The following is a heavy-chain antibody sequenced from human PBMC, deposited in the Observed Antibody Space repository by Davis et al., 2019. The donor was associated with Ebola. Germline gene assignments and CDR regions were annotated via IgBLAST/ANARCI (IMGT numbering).Heavy chain of an antibody. CDR2: IIPIFGTA. Sequence: SVKVSCKASGGTFSSYAISWVRQAPGQGLEWMGGIIPIFGTANYAQKFQGRVTITADESTSTAYMELSSLRSEDTAVYYCARFLYGDYVGFSYGMDVWGQGTTVTVSS. J-gene: IGHJ6*02. CDR3: ARFLYGDYVGFSYGMDV. CDR1: GGTFSSYA. V-gene: IGHV1-69*13. D-gene: IGHD4-17*01.